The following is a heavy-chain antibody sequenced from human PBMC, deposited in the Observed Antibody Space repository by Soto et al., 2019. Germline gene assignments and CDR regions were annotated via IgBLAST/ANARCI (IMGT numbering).Heavy chain of an antibody. CDR2: ISGSGGST. CDR3: AKDPEDYCSGGSCYLNWFDP. CDR1: GFTFSSYA. Sequence: GGSLRLSCAASGFTFSSYAMSWVRQAPGKGLEWVSAISGSGGSTYYADSVKGRFTISRDNSKNTLYLQMNSLRAEDTAVYYCAKDPEDYCSGGSCYLNWFDPWGQGTLVTVSS. J-gene: IGHJ5*02. V-gene: IGHV3-23*01. D-gene: IGHD2-15*01.